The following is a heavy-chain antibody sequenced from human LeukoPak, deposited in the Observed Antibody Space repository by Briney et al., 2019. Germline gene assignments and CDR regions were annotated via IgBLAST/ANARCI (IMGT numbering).Heavy chain of an antibody. Sequence: SVKVSCKASGCTFTSYAISWVRQAPGQGLEWMGGIIPIFGTANYAQKFQGRVTITADESTGTAYMELSSLRSEDTAVYYCVRLRLSYYYDSSGYKATDYWGQGTLVTVSS. CDR3: VRLRLSYYYDSSGYKATDY. D-gene: IGHD3-22*01. CDR2: IIPIFGTA. V-gene: IGHV1-69*13. J-gene: IGHJ4*02. CDR1: GCTFTSYA.